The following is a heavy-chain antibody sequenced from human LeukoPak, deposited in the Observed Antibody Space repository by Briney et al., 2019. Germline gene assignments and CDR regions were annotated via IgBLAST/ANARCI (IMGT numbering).Heavy chain of an antibody. CDR3: ARTRDYGGNWGFDY. Sequence: KISCKGSGYSFTSYWIGWVRQAPGQRLEWMVWINAGNGNTKYSQEFQDRVTITRDTSASTVYMELSSLRSEDLAVYYCARTRDYGGNWGFDYWGQGTLVTVSS. D-gene: IGHD4-23*01. CDR1: GYSFTSYW. V-gene: IGHV1-3*03. J-gene: IGHJ4*02. CDR2: INAGNGNT.